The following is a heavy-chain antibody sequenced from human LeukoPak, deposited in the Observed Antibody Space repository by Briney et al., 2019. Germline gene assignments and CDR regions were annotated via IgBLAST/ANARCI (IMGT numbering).Heavy chain of an antibody. CDR2: MNPNSGNT. D-gene: IGHD5-18*01. V-gene: IGHV1-8*02. CDR3: VRGGYSGGGSRRGIQLTSPRGAFYI. J-gene: IGHJ3*02. CDR1: GYTFTSYG. Sequence: VASVKVSCKSSGYTFTSYGISWVRQAPGQGLEWMGWMNPNSGNTGYAQKFQGRVTMTRNTSISTAYMELSSLRSEDTAVYYCVRGGYSGGGSRRGIQLTSPRGAFYIWGQGTMVTVSS.